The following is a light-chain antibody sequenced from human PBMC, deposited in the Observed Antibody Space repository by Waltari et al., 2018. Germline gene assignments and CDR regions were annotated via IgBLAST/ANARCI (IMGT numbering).Light chain of an antibody. J-gene: IGKJ2*01. CDR1: QSVSSN. Sequence: EIVMTQSPATLSVSPGERASLSCRASQSVSSNLAWYQQKPGQAPRLLIYGASARATGIPASFSVSVSGTEFTLTISSLQSEDFAVYYCQQYNNWPQTFGQGTKLEIK. CDR2: GAS. CDR3: QQYNNWPQT. V-gene: IGKV3-15*01.